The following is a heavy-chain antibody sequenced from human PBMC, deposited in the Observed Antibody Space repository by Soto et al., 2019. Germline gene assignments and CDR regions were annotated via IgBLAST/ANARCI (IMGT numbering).Heavy chain of an antibody. V-gene: IGHV4-4*02. J-gene: IGHJ4*02. CDR3: GPLPPPIEGGLPPTPT. Sequence: QVQLQESGPRLVKPSGTLSLTCYVSGGSISSTNWWTWVRQPPGKGLEWIGEIYHTGNTNYNPSAGGRCTTPRTKAKHDFPLNPGEGPPRDPAGYYCGPLPPPIEGGLPPTPTGGQGILVP. CDR1: GGSISSTNW. CDR2: IYHTGNT. D-gene: IGHD1-26*01.